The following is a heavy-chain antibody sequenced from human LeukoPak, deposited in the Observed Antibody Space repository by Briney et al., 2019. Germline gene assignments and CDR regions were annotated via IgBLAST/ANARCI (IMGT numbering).Heavy chain of an antibody. CDR3: ARKVVVVAATGYNWFDP. V-gene: IGHV1-2*02. J-gene: IGHJ5*02. D-gene: IGHD2-15*01. CDR2: INPNSGGT. Sequence: ASVKVSCKASGYTFTGYYMHWVRQAPGQGLEWMGWINPNSGGTNYAQEFQGRVTMTRDTSISTAYMELSRLRSDDTAVYYCARKVVVVAATGYNWFDPWGQGTLVTVSS. CDR1: GYTFTGYY.